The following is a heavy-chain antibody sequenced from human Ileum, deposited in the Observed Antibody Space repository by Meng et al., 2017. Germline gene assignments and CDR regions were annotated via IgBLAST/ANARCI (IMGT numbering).Heavy chain of an antibody. CDR2: IDHLGIA. CDR1: GASMSVVSY. D-gene: IGHD4-23*01. Sequence: QVQLQGSGPGLWKASESLSLTCSVSGASMSVVSYWSWVRQSPGKGLEWIGQIDHLGIAYYKPSLKSRVTMSIDQSKSQFSLRLTSVSAADTAVYYCARHGGYYQDFWGQGTLVTVSS. J-gene: IGHJ4*02. CDR3: ARHGGYYQDF. V-gene: IGHV4-4*02.